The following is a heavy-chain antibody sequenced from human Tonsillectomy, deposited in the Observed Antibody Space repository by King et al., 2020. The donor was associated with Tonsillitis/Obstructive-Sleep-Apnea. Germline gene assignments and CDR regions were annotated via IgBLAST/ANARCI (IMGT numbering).Heavy chain of an antibody. V-gene: IGHV3-23*04. CDR1: GFTFTSYT. Sequence: VQLVESGGGLVQPGGSLRLSCAASGFTFTSYTMSWVRQAPGKGLEWISSITGSGFSTYYADSVKGRFTISRDNSKNTLHLQMNSLRAEDTAVYFCAKGHGDGDGFDMWGQGTMVTVSS. D-gene: IGHD4-17*01. CDR3: AKGHGDGDGFDM. J-gene: IGHJ3*02. CDR2: ITGSGFST.